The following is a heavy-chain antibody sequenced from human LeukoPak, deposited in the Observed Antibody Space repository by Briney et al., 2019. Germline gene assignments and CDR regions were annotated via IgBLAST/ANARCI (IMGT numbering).Heavy chain of an antibody. CDR3: AREFSSGYTHFQH. CDR2: IIPIFGTV. V-gene: IGHV1-69*05. CDR1: GGTFSSYA. D-gene: IGHD3-22*01. Sequence: GASVKVSCKASGGTFSSYAISWVRQAPGQGLEWMGGIIPIFGTVNYAQKFQGRVTITTDESTSTAYMDLSSLRSEDTAVYYCAREFSSGYTHFQHWGQGTLVTVSS. J-gene: IGHJ1*01.